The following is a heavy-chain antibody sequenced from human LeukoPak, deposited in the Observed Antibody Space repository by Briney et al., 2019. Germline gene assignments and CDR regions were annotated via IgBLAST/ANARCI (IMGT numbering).Heavy chain of an antibody. Sequence: TSETLSLTCTVSGASVSRDNYYWTWIRQPAGKGLEWIGRIYASGSTVYTPSLRSRVTMSLDPSKNQFSLKLSSVTAADTAVYYCARNVAVAGTTPPAAFDIWGQGTMVTVSS. D-gene: IGHD6-19*01. CDR1: GASVSRDNYY. J-gene: IGHJ3*02. CDR2: IYASGST. V-gene: IGHV4-61*02. CDR3: ARNVAVAGTTPPAAFDI.